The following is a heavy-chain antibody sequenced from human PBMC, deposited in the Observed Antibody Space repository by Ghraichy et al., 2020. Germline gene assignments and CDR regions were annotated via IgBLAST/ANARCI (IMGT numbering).Heavy chain of an antibody. J-gene: IGHJ4*02. Sequence: GGSLRLSCAASGFTFSIYGMNWVRQAPGKGLEWVSYISSSGDTIYYADSVKGRFTISRDNAKNSLYLQMNSLRAEDTAVYYCARSTVPWDRSDYWGQGTLVIVSS. CDR3: ARSTVPWDRSDY. V-gene: IGHV3-48*01. CDR2: ISSSGDTI. CDR1: GFTFSIYG. D-gene: IGHD1-26*01.